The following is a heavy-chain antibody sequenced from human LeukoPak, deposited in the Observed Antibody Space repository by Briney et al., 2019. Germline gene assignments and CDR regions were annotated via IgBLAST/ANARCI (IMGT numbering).Heavy chain of an antibody. J-gene: IGHJ3*02. V-gene: IGHV4-39*02. CDR1: GGSISSSSYY. Sequence: SETLSLTCTVSGGSISSSSYYWGWIRQPPGKGLEWIGSIYYSGSTYYKPSLKSRVTIPVDTSKNQFSLKLSSVTAADTAVYYCAREQRVYDILTGYSPGAFDIWGEGTMVTVSS. D-gene: IGHD3-9*01. CDR3: AREQRVYDILTGYSPGAFDI. CDR2: IYYSGST.